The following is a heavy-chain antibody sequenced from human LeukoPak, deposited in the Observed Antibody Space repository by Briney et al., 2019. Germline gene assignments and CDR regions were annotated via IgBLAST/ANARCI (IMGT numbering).Heavy chain of an antibody. CDR1: GYTFTSYD. CDR3: ARGTVDIVATIDY. J-gene: IGHJ4*02. Sequence: ASVKVSCKASGYTFTSYDINWVRQATGQGLEWMGWMNPNSGNTGYAQKFQGRVTMTRNTSISTAYMELSSLRSEDTAVYYCARGTVDIVATIDYWGQRPLVTVSS. D-gene: IGHD5-12*01. V-gene: IGHV1-8*01. CDR2: MNPNSGNT.